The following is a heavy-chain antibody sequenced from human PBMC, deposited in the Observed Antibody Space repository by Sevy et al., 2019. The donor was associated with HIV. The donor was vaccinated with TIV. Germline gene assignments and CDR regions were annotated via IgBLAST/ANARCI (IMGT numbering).Heavy chain of an antibody. CDR1: GFTFSNYA. J-gene: IGHJ4*02. V-gene: IGHV3-23*01. D-gene: IGHD2-15*01. CDR2: IDYGGGDT. CDR3: AKDSPPTIGYCTGGSCTNDY. Sequence: GESLKISCAATGFTFSNYAMSWVRQAPGKGLEWVSTIDYGGGDTYYADSVKGRFTISRDNSKNTLYLQMNSLRAEDTAVYYCAKDSPPTIGYCTGGSCTNDYWGQGTLVTVSS.